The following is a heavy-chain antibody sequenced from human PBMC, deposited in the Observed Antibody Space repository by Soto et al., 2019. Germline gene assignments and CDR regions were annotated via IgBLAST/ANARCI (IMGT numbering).Heavy chain of an antibody. J-gene: IGHJ4*02. CDR3: ARDRGGYSRETNDY. Sequence: ASVKVSCKASGYTFTSYGISWVRQAPGQGLERMGWINAYNGNTNYAQKLQGRVTMTTDTSTRTAYMELRSLRYEDTAVYYCARDRGGYSRETNDYWGQGTLVTVSS. CDR1: GYTFTSYG. V-gene: IGHV1-18*01. CDR2: INAYNGNT. D-gene: IGHD5-18*01.